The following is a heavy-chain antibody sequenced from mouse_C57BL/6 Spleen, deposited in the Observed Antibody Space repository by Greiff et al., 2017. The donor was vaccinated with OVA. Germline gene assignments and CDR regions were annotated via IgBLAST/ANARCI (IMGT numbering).Heavy chain of an antibody. J-gene: IGHJ4*01. Sequence: QVQLQQPGAELVKPGASVTLSCKASGYTFTSYWMQWVKQRPGQGLEWIGEIDPSDSYTNYNQKFKGKATLTVDTSSSTAYMQLSSLTSEDSAVYYCASYDGPMDYWGQGTSVTVSS. CDR1: GYTFTSYW. D-gene: IGHD2-3*01. CDR3: ASYDGPMDY. CDR2: IDPSDSYT. V-gene: IGHV1-50*01.